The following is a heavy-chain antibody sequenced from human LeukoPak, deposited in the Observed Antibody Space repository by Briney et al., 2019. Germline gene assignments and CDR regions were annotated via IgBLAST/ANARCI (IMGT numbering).Heavy chain of an antibody. CDR1: GGTFSSYA. CDR3: AKDIVWVTFDAFDI. CDR2: IIPIFGTA. J-gene: IGHJ3*02. D-gene: IGHD3-16*01. V-gene: IGHV1-69*05. Sequence: GASVKVSCKASGGTFSSYAISWVRQAPGQGLEWMGGIIPIFGTANYAQKFQGRVTITTDESTSTAYMELSSLRSEDTAVYYCAKDIVWVTFDAFDIWGQGTMVTVSS.